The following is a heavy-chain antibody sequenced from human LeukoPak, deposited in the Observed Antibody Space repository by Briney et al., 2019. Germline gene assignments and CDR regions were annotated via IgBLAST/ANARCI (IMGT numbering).Heavy chain of an antibody. CDR3: VKEGMTAVDY. V-gene: IGHV3-23*01. D-gene: IGHD2-21*02. Sequence: GGSLRLSCAASGFTFNNYAMTWVRQAPGKGLEWVSSITGTGFNTYYADFVKGRFTISRDNSKNTLYLQMSSPRAEDTAVYYCVKEGMTAVDYWGQGTLVTVSS. CDR1: GFTFNNYA. CDR2: ITGTGFNT. J-gene: IGHJ4*02.